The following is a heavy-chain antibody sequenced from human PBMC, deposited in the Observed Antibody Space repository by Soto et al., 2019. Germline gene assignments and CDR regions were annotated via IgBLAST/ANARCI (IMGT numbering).Heavy chain of an antibody. Sequence: PSQTLSLTCAISGDSVSSNSAAWNWIRQSPSRGLEWLGRTYYRSKWYNDYAVSVKSRITINPDTSKNQFSLQLNSVTPEDTAAYYCARGRYSSSWYGGGYYYYGMDVWGQGTTVTVSS. V-gene: IGHV6-1*01. J-gene: IGHJ6*02. CDR2: TYYRSKWYN. CDR1: GDSVSSNSAA. D-gene: IGHD6-13*01. CDR3: ARGRYSSSWYGGGYYYYGMDV.